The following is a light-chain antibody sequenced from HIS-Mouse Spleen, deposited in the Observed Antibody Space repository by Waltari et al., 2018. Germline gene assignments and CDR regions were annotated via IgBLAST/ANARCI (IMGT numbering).Light chain of an antibody. J-gene: IGKJ1*01. CDR3: QQLNSYPPT. CDR2: AAS. CDR1: QGISSY. Sequence: DIQWTQSPSFLSASVGDRVTITCRASQGISSYLAWYQQKQGKAPKLLIYAASTLQSGVPSRFSGSGSGTEFTLTISSLQPEDFATYYCQQLNSYPPTFGQGTKVEIK. V-gene: IGKV1-9*01.